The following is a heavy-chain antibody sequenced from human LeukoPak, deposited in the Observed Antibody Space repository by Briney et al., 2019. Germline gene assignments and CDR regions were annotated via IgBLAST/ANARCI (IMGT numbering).Heavy chain of an antibody. D-gene: IGHD6-19*01. J-gene: IGHJ4*02. V-gene: IGHV3-23*01. CDR3: ATVGSSGWYYFDY. CDR1: GFTFSNSA. Sequence: GGSLRLSCAASGFTFSNSAMSWVRQAPGKGLEWVPVLTGNGGRTYYADSVKGRFTISRDSSQNTLYLQMNSLRAEDTAVYYCATVGSSGWYYFDYWGQGTLVTVSS. CDR2: LTGNGGRT.